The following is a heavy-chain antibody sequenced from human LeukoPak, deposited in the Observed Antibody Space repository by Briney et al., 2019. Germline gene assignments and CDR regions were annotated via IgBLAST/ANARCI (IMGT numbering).Heavy chain of an antibody. J-gene: IGHJ4*02. CDR3: ARGLRSPVDY. CDR1: GGSISSSNW. CDR2: IYHSGST. V-gene: IGHV4-4*02. Sequence: PSETLSLTCAVSGGSISSSNWWSWVRQPPGKGLEWIGEIYHSGSTNYSPSLKSRVIMSLDKPKNQFSLKLNSVTAADTAVYYCARGLRSPVDYWGQGTLVTVSS.